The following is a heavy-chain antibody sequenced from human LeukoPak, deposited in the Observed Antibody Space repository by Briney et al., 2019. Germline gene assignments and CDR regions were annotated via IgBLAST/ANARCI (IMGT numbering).Heavy chain of an antibody. D-gene: IGHD3-22*01. V-gene: IGHV4-4*07. CDR3: ARVNYYDSSGYGYMDV. CDR1: GCSISSYY. CDR2: IYTSGST. Sequence: SETLCLTCTASGCSISSYYWSWIRQPAGKGLEWIGRIYTSGSTNYNPSLKSRVTMSVDTSKNQFSLKLSSVTAADTAVYYCARVNYYDSSGYGYMDVWGKGTTVTVSS. J-gene: IGHJ6*03.